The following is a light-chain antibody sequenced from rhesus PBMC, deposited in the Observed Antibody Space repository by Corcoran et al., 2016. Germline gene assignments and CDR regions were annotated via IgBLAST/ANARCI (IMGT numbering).Light chain of an antibody. CDR3: QHYYGTPYS. Sequence: DIQMTQSPSSLSASVGDRVTITCRTSEKVNNYLNWYQTKPGKAPKLLIYKASTLQSGVPSRFSGSGSGTDYTFNISSLQSEDVATDYCQHYYGTPYSFGQGTKVEIK. CDR1: EKVNNY. V-gene: IGKV1-74*01. J-gene: IGKJ2*01. CDR2: KAS.